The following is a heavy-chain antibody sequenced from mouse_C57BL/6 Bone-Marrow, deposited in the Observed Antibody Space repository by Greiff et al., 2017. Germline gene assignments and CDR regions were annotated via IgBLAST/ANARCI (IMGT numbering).Heavy chain of an antibody. CDR1: GYAFTDYY. J-gene: IGHJ2*01. Sequence: EVQLQQSGPVLVKPGASVKMSCKASGYAFTDYYMNWVKQSHGKSLEWIGVINPYNGGTSYNQKFKGKATLTVDKSSSTAYMELNSLTSEDSAVYDCARGGGDYFDYWGQGTTLTVSS. CDR2: INPYNGGT. CDR3: ARGGGDYFDY. V-gene: IGHV1-19*01.